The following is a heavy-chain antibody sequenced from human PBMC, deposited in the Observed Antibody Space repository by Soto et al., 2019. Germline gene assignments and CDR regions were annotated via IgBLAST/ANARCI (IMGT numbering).Heavy chain of an antibody. CDR2: MNPNSGNT. CDR1: GYTFTSYD. V-gene: IGHV1-8*01. CDR3: ATIIYTSGWAIDY. D-gene: IGHD6-19*01. Sequence: ASVKVSCKASGYTFTSYDINWVRQATGQGLEWMGWMNPNSGNTGYAQKFQGRVTMTRNTSISTAYMELSSLRSEDTAVYYCATIIYTSGWAIDYWCQGILVSVS. J-gene: IGHJ4*02.